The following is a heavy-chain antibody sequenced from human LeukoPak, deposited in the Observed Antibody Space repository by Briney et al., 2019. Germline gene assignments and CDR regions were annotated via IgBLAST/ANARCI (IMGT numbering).Heavy chain of an antibody. V-gene: IGHV4-30-4*01. CDR2: IYYSGST. CDR3: ASAYSSSWYQGVWWFDP. J-gene: IGHJ5*02. CDR1: GGSISSGDYY. Sequence: PSETLSLTFTVSGGSISSGDYYWSWIRQPPGKGLEWIGYIYYSGSTYYNPSLKSRVTISVDTSKNQFSLKLSSVTAADTAVYYCASAYSSSWYQGVWWFDPWGQGTLVTVSS. D-gene: IGHD6-13*01.